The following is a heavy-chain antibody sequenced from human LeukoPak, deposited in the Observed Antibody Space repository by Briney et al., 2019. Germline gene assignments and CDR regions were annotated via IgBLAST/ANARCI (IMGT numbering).Heavy chain of an antibody. CDR1: GFTFSSYG. CDR3: AKETEDATVIREPLYYLDY. Sequence: GGSLRLSCAASGFTFSSYGMHWVRQAPGKGLEWVAFIRYDGSNKYYADSVKGRFTISRDNTKNTLYLQMNSLRAYDTAVYYCAKETEDATVIREPLYYLDYWGQGTLVTVSS. V-gene: IGHV3-30*02. D-gene: IGHD4-11*01. CDR2: IRYDGSNK. J-gene: IGHJ4*02.